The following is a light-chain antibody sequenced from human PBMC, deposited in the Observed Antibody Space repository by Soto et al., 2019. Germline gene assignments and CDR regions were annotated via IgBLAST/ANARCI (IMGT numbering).Light chain of an antibody. CDR3: QQYGSSPLLT. J-gene: IGKJ4*01. CDR1: QNILTTS. CDR2: SAS. V-gene: IGKV3-20*01. Sequence: EIVLTQSPGTLSLSPGERATLSCRASQNILTTSLAWYQQKPGQAPRLLVYSASIRATGIPDRFSGSGSGTDFTLTINRLEPEDFAVYYGQQYGSSPLLTFGGGTKVEI.